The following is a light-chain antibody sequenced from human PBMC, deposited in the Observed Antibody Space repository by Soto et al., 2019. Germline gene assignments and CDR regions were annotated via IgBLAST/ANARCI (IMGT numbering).Light chain of an antibody. Sequence: QSVLTQPPSVSGAPWQSVTISCTGMSSRIWSFYYXXXGXXLPXXXLILLXXGNVNRPSGVPDRFSGSKSGTSASLAITGLQAEDEADYYCQSYDSSLSGSVFGTGTKVTVL. CDR1: SSRIWSFYY. V-gene: IGLV1-40*01. CDR2: GNV. CDR3: QSYDSSLSGSV. J-gene: IGLJ1*01.